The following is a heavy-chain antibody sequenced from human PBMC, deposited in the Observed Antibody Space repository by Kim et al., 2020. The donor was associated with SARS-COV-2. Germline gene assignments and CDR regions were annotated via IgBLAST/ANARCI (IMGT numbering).Heavy chain of an antibody. CDR3: ARVRNSGSYFDYYGMDV. CDR1: GFTFSDYY. D-gene: IGHD1-26*01. V-gene: IGHV3-11*01. Sequence: GGSLRLSCAASGFTFSDYYMSWIRQAPGKGLEWDSYISSSGSTIYYADSVKGRFTISRDNAKNSLYLEMNSLRAEDTAVYYCARVRNSGSYFDYYGMDVWGQGTTVTVSS. J-gene: IGHJ6*02. CDR2: ISSSGSTI.